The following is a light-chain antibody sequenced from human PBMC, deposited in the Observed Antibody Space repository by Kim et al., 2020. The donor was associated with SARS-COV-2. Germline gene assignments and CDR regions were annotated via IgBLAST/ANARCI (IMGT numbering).Light chain of an antibody. J-gene: IGLJ1*01. CDR1: SSDVGDYEY. CDR3: CSHAGTFYV. CDR2: GVD. V-gene: IGLV2-11*03. Sequence: GQSVTISCTATSSDVGDYEYVSWYQQHPGKAPKLIIYGVDKRPSGVPDRFSGSKPGNTASLTISGLRAEDEADYYCCSHAGTFYVFGAGTKVTVL.